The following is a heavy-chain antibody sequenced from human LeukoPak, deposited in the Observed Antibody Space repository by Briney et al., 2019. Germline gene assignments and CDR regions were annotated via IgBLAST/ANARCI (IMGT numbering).Heavy chain of an antibody. CDR2: IYTSGST. CDR3: ARDRLMVYAGPWFDP. J-gene: IGHJ5*02. Sequence: SQTLSLTCTVSGGSISSGSYYWSWIRQPAGKGLEWIGRIYTSGSTNYNPSLKSRVTMSVDTSKNQFSLKLSSVTAADTAVYYCARDRLMVYAGPWFDPWGQGTLVTVSS. CDR1: GGSISSGSYY. V-gene: IGHV4-61*02. D-gene: IGHD2-8*01.